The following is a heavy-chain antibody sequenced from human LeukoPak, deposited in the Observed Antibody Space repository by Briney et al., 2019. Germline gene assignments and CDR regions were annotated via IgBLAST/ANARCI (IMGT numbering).Heavy chain of an antibody. J-gene: IGHJ4*02. CDR2: IKSKTDGGTT. CDR3: TTSPWGFDY. V-gene: IGHV3-15*01. Sequence: GGSLRLSCAASGFTFSNAWMSWVRQAPGKGLEWVGHIKSKTDGGTTDYAAPVKGRFSISRDDSKNTLYLQMNSLKTEDTAVYYCTTSPWGFDYWGQGTLVTVSS. CDR1: GFTFSNAW. D-gene: IGHD3-16*01.